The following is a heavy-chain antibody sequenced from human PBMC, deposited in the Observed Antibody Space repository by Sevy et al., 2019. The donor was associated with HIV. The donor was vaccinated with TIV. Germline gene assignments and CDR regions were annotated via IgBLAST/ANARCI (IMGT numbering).Heavy chain of an antibody. J-gene: IGHJ5*02. CDR1: GFRFSGYY. Sequence: GSLRLSCVGSGFRFSGYYMNWIRQAPGKGLEWVSYISGSSTTIEHADSVKGRFSISRDNADNSVFLQMNRLRVEDTAVYYCARSLAAAENWFDPWGQGTLVTVSS. D-gene: IGHD6-13*01. V-gene: IGHV3-48*01. CDR3: ARSLAAAENWFDP. CDR2: ISGSSTTI.